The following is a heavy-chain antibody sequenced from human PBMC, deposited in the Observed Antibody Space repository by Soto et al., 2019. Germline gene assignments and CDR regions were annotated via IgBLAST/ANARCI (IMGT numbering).Heavy chain of an antibody. V-gene: IGHV3-48*02. CDR3: ARDFGHGYYLDY. CDR1: GFSFSNYH. D-gene: IGHD3-3*01. CDR2: ITDSSDTV. Sequence: SGGSLRLSCVASGFSFSNYHMNWVRQAPGKGLEWISYITDSSDTVHYAESVRGRFTISRDNAESSLFLQMNSLRDEDTAVYFCARDFGHGYYLDYWGRGTLVTVSS. J-gene: IGHJ4*02.